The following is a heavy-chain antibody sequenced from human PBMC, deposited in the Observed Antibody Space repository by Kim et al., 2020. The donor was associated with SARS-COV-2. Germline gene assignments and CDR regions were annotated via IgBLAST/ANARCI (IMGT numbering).Heavy chain of an antibody. CDR3: ARVPRTVVPDY. Sequence: GGSLRLSCAASGFTFSSYAMHWVRQAPGKGLEWVAVISYDGSNKYYADSVKGRFTISRDNSKNTLYLQMNSLRAEDTAVYYCARVPRTVVPDYWGQGTLVTVSS. CDR1: GFTFSSYA. CDR2: ISYDGSNK. V-gene: IGHV3-30-3*01. J-gene: IGHJ4*02. D-gene: IGHD2-15*01.